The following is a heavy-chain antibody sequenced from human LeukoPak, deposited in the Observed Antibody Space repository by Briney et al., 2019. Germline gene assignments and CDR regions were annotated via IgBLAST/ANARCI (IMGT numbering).Heavy chain of an antibody. CDR3: ARRITMVRGGSWFDP. V-gene: IGHV1-8*01. CDR2: MNPNSGNT. J-gene: IGHJ5*02. CDR1: GYTFTSYD. Sequence: VASVKVSCKASGYTFTSYDINWVRQATGQGLEWMGWMNPNSGNTGYAQKFQGRVTMTRNTSISTAYMELSSLRSEDAAVYYCARRITMVRGGSWFDPWGQGTLVTVSS. D-gene: IGHD3-10*01.